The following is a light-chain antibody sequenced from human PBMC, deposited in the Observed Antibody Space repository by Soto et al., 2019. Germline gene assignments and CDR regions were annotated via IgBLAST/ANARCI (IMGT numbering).Light chain of an antibody. CDR1: QSVSSY. V-gene: IGKV3-11*01. CDR2: DAS. Sequence: EIVLTQSPATLSLSPGERATLSCRASQSVSSYLAWYQQKPGQAPRLLIYDASNRATGIPARFSGSGSGTDFTLTISSLEPEDAAVYYCQQRSNWRLTFGGGTQVEIK. J-gene: IGKJ4*01. CDR3: QQRSNWRLT.